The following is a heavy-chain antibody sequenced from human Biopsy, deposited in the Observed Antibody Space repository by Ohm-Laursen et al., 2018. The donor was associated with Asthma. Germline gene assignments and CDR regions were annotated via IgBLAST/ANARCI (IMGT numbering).Heavy chain of an antibody. V-gene: IGHV4-59*01. CDR3: AGFCSGGNCPDH. CDR2: IHYSGST. Sequence: SETLSLTCAVSGVSIRSYYWTWIRQPPGKGLEWIGNIHYSGSTYSNPSLKSRVTISVDTSKKQTSLRLSSAIAADTAVYYCAGFCSGGNCPDHWGQGTLVTVSS. D-gene: IGHD2-15*01. J-gene: IGHJ4*02. CDR1: GVSIRSYY.